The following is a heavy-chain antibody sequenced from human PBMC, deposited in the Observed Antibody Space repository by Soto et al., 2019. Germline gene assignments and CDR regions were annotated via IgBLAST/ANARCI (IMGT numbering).Heavy chain of an antibody. J-gene: IGHJ4*02. V-gene: IGHV4-31*03. CDR1: GGSINSGGYY. CDR3: ARGYRQSGYSSSWVFDY. D-gene: IGHD6-13*01. CDR2: MYYSGST. Sequence: QVQLRESGPGLVKPSQTLSLTCTVSGGSINSGGYYWNWIRQHPGKGLEWIGYMYYSGSTYYNPFLGSRVTISAGRTENHFSLKLSSVTAVVTAEYFCARGYRQSGYSSSWVFDYWGQGTLVNVSS.